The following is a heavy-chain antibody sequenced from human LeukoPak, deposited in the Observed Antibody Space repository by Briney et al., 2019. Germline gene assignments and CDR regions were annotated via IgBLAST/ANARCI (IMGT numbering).Heavy chain of an antibody. CDR2: IYYSGST. CDR1: GGSISSYY. CDR3: AAEVAMIHDAFDI. J-gene: IGHJ3*02. V-gene: IGHV4-59*08. D-gene: IGHD2-15*01. Sequence: SETLSLTCTVSGGSISSYYWSWIRQPPGKGLGWIGYIYYSGSTNYNPSLKSRVTISVDTSKNQFSLKLSSVTAADTAVYYCAAEVAMIHDAFDIWGQGTMVTVSS.